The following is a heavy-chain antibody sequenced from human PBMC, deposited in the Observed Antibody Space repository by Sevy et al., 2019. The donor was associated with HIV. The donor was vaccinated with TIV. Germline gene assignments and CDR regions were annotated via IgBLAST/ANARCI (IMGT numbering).Heavy chain of an antibody. V-gene: IGHV3-15*07. CDR1: GFTFSNAW. D-gene: IGHD3-10*02. J-gene: IGHJ5*02. Sequence: GGSLRLSCAASGFTFSNAWMNWVRQAPGKGLEWVGRIKSNTDGGTTDYAAPVKGRFTISRDDSKNTLYLQMNSLKTEDTAVYYCTTDQLYSCFDPWGQGTLVTVSS. CDR3: TTDQLYSCFDP. CDR2: IKSNTDGGTT.